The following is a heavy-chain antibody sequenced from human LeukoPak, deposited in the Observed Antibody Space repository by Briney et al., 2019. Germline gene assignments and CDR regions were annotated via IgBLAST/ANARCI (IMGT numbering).Heavy chain of an antibody. V-gene: IGHV1-69*05. J-gene: IGHJ4*02. D-gene: IGHD4-17*01. CDR1: GGTFTSYA. CDR2: IIPIFGTA. CDR3: ARSYGDYVLTLDY. Sequence: SVKVSCNASGGTFTSYAISWVRQAPGQGLEWVGGIIPIFGTANYAQKFQGRVTITTDESTSTAYMELSSLRSEDTAVYYCARSYGDYVLTLDYWGQGTLVTVSS.